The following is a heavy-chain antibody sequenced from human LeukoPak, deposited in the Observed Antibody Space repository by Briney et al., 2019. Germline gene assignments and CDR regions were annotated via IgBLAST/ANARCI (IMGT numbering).Heavy chain of an antibody. CDR2: IKTKAEGGTI. Sequence: GGSLRLSCAGSGFIFSDVWMSWVRQAPGKGLEWVARIKTKAEGGTIDYAAPVKGRFIISRDDSEKRLDLQMSSLKSEDTGVYDCTTYLDYWGQGTLVTVSS. CDR1: GFIFSDVW. J-gene: IGHJ4*02. V-gene: IGHV3-15*01. CDR3: TTYLDY.